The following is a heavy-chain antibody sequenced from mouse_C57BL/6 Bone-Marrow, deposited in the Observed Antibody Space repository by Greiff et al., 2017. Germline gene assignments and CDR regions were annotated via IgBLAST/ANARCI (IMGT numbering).Heavy chain of an antibody. CDR1: GFSLTSYG. CDR2: IWSGGST. Sequence: VKLQESGPGLVQPSQSLSITCTVSGFSLTSYGVHWVRQSPGKGLEWLGVIWSGGSTDYNAAFISRLSISKDNSKSQVFCKMNSLQADDTAIYYCASHYDCSYWGQGTLVTVSA. D-gene: IGHD2-4*01. J-gene: IGHJ3*01. CDR3: ASHYDCSY. V-gene: IGHV2-2*01.